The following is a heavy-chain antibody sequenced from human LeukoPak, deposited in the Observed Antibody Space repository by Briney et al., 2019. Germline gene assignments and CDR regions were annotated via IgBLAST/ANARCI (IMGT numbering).Heavy chain of an antibody. CDR2: ISSSSSYI. Sequence: NPGGSLRLSCAASGFTFSSYSMNWVRQAPGKGLEWVSSISSSSSYIYYADSVKGRFTISRDNAKNSLYLQMNSLRAEDTAVYYCARGSQTTAYSSTPPRAFDIWGQGTMVTVSS. CDR1: GFTFSSYS. V-gene: IGHV3-21*01. J-gene: IGHJ3*02. CDR3: ARGSQTTAYSSTPPRAFDI. D-gene: IGHD6-13*01.